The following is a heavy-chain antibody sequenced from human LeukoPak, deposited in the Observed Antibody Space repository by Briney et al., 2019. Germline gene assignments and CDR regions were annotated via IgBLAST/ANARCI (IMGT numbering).Heavy chain of an antibody. V-gene: IGHV4-34*01. CDR1: GGSFSGYY. J-gene: IGHJ3*02. D-gene: IGHD3-3*01. Sequence: SETLSLTCAVYGGSFSGYYWSWIRQPPGKGLEWIGEINHSGSTNYNPSLKSRVTISVDTSKNQFSLKLSSVTAADTAVYYCARVGTYYDFWSGYFRSRDAFDIWGQGTMVAVSS. CDR2: INHSGST. CDR3: ARVGTYYDFWSGYFRSRDAFDI.